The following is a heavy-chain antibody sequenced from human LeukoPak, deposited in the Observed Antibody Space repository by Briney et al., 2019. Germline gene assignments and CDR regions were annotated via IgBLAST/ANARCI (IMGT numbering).Heavy chain of an antibody. J-gene: IGHJ4*02. CDR3: ARLAITGSYTYDDY. D-gene: IGHD3-16*01. V-gene: IGHV3-21*04. Sequence: GGSLRLSCAASGFTFSSYSMNWVRQAPGKGLEWVSSISSSSYIYYADSVKGRFTISRDNSKNTLYLQISSLRAEDTAVYYCARLAITGSYTYDDYWGQGTLVTVSS. CDR2: ISSSSYI. CDR1: GFTFSSYS.